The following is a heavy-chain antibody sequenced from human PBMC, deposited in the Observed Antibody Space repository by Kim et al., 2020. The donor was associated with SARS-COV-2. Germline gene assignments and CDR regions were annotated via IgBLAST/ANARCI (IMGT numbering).Heavy chain of an antibody. CDR2: INSDGSST. CDR1: GFTFSSYW. Sequence: GGSLRLSCAASGFTFSSYWMHWVRQAPGKGLVWVSRINSDGSSTSYADSVKGRFTISRDNAKNTLYLQMNSLRAEDTAVYYCARVRGRGHSRANYYYYGMDVWGQETTVTVSS. J-gene: IGHJ6*02. D-gene: IGHD3-10*01. V-gene: IGHV3-74*01. CDR3: ARVRGRGHSRANYYYYGMDV.